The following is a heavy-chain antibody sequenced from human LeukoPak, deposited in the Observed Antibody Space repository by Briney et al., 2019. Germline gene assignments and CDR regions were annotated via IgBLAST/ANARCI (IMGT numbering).Heavy chain of an antibody. CDR2: ISAYNGNT. Sequence: EASVNVSCKASGYTFTSYGISWVRQAPGQGLEWMGWISAYNGNTNYAQKLQGRVTMTKETSTRTAYMELRSLRSDDTAVYYCAREMERFLEWLYGMDVWGQGTTVTVSS. V-gene: IGHV1-18*01. CDR1: GYTFTSYG. D-gene: IGHD3-3*01. CDR3: AREMERFLEWLYGMDV. J-gene: IGHJ6*02.